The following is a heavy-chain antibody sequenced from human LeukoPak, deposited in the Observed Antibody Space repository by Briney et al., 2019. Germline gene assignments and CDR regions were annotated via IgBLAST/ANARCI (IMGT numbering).Heavy chain of an antibody. V-gene: IGHV1-46*01. CDR3: ASSIRDSSSWYGGDSSGPGDY. CDR2: INPSGGST. Sequence: GASVKVSCKASGYTFTSYYMHWVRQAPGQGLEWMGIINPSGGSTSYAQKFQGRVTMTRDTSTSTVYMELSSLRSEDTAVYYCASSIRDSSSWYGGDSSGPGDYWGQGTLVTASS. CDR1: GYTFTSYY. J-gene: IGHJ4*02. D-gene: IGHD6-13*01.